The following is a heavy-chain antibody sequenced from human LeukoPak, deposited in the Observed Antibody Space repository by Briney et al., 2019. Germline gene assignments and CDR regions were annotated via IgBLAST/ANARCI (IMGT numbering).Heavy chain of an antibody. CDR1: GGSISSTSYY. D-gene: IGHD4-17*01. CDR3: ARYIDGDYYKPFDY. J-gene: IGHJ4*02. V-gene: IGHV4-39*01. Sequence: PSETLSLTCTVSGGSISSTSYYCGWIRQPPGKGLEWIGSIHYSGTTNYNPSLKSRVTISVDTSKNQFSLRLSSVTAADTGVYYCARYIDGDYYKPFDYWGQGTLVTVSS. CDR2: IHYSGTT.